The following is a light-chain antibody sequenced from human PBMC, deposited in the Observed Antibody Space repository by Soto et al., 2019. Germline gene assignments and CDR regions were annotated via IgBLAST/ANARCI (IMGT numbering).Light chain of an antibody. CDR1: QNIGNY. CDR3: QQSYSTPIT. CDR2: AAS. J-gene: IGKJ5*01. Sequence: DIQMTQSPSSLSASLGDRVTITFRSSQNIGNYVNWYQQKPGRAPKLLLYAASTLQRGVPSSFSGSGSGTYFTFTISSLQPEDFATYYCQQSYSTPITFGQGTRLEIK. V-gene: IGKV1-39*01.